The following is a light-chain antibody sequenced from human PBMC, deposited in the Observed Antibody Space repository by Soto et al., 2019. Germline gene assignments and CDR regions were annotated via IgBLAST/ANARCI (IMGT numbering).Light chain of an antibody. CDR1: SSDVGNYNS. J-gene: IGLJ1*01. V-gene: IGLV2-11*01. CDR2: DVN. Sequence: QSVLTQPRSVSGSPGQSVTISCTGTSSDVGNYNSVSWYQRHPGKAPKLMIYDVNKWPSGVPDRFSGSKSGNTASLTISGLQAEDEADYYCCSYIGSDSYVFGTGTKVTVL. CDR3: CSYIGSDSYV.